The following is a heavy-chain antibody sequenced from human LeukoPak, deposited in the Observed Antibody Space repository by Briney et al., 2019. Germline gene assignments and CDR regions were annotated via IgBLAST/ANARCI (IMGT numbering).Heavy chain of an antibody. V-gene: IGHV3-49*04. Sequence: SGRSLRLSCSTSGFTFGDYAMSWVRQAPGKGLEWVGFIQAKAYGGATKYAASVNGRFSIWRDDSQSIANLQMNDLETEDTAVYYCTRAPHPRCSSSGCYLDSWGQGTLVTVSS. CDR3: TRAPHPRCSSSGCYLDS. CDR2: IQAKAYGGAT. J-gene: IGHJ4*02. D-gene: IGHD2-2*01. CDR1: GFTFGDYA.